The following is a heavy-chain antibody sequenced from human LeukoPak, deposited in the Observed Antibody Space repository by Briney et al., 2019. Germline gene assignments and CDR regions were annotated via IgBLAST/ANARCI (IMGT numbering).Heavy chain of an antibody. J-gene: IGHJ4*02. V-gene: IGHV3-74*01. Sequence: GGSLRLSCAASGFTFSSYFWMHWVRQAPGKGLVWVSRIKSDGSSSTYADSVRGRFTISRDNAKNSLYLQMNTLRAEDTAVYYCVRDLDLGGYSSFEYWGQGTLVTVSS. CDR3: VRDLDLGGYSSFEY. D-gene: IGHD4-23*01. CDR2: IKSDGSSS. CDR1: GFTFSSYFW.